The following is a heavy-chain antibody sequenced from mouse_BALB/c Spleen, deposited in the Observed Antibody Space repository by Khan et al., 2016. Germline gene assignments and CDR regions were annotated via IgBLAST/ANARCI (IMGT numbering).Heavy chain of an antibody. V-gene: IGHV9-4*02. CDR3: AGCGNFFHWYFDV. CDR1: GYTFTTAG. CDR2: INTHSGVP. Sequence: QIQLVQSGPELKKPGETVRISCKASGYTFTTAGMQWVQKTPGKGLKWIGWINTHSGVPKYAEDFKGRFAFSLETSASTVYLQISNLKNEDTATYFCAGCGNFFHWYFDVWGAGTTVTVSS. D-gene: IGHD2-1*01. J-gene: IGHJ1*01.